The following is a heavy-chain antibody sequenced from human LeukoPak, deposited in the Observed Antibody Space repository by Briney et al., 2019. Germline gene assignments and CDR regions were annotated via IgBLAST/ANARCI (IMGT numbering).Heavy chain of an antibody. CDR3: ARRSGGGDYYFDY. D-gene: IGHD3-16*01. V-gene: IGHV4-34*01. CDR2: INHSGST. Sequence: SETLSLTCAVYGGSFSGYYWSWIRQPPGKGLEWIGEINHSGSTNYNPSLKSRVTVSVDTSKNQFSLKLNSVTAADTAVYYCARRSGGGDYYFDYWGQGTLVTVSS. J-gene: IGHJ4*02. CDR1: GGSFSGYY.